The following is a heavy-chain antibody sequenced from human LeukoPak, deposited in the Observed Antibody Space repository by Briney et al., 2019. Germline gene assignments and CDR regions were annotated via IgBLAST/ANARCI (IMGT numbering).Heavy chain of an antibody. V-gene: IGHV5-51*01. Sequence: GESLKISCKGSGYSFTSYWIGWVRQMPGKGLEWMGIIFPGDADTRFSPSFQGQVTISADKSISTAYLQWSSLKASDTAMYYCARTSSDYYRHFDFWGQGTLVTVSS. CDR3: ARTSSDYYRHFDF. CDR2: IFPGDADT. D-gene: IGHD3-22*01. J-gene: IGHJ4*02. CDR1: GYSFTSYW.